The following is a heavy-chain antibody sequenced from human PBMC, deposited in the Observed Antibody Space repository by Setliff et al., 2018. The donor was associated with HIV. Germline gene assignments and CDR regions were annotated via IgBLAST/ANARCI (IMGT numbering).Heavy chain of an antibody. V-gene: IGHV3-72*01. Sequence: GESLKISCAASGFTFSDHYMGWVRQAPGKGLGWVGRTTNKADSYNTNYAASVKGRFTIARDDSKKSLYLQMNSLKIEDTAVYYCVRGLGSEFDYWGQGTLVTVSS. CDR1: GFTFSDHY. CDR3: VRGLGSEFDY. J-gene: IGHJ4*02. CDR2: TTNKADSYNT. D-gene: IGHD2-15*01.